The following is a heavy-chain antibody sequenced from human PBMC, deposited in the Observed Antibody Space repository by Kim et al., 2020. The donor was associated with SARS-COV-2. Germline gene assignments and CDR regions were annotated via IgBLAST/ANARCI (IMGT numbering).Heavy chain of an antibody. CDR2: ISDSDDIT. D-gene: IGHD3-3*01. CDR1: GFTVSSYR. Sequence: GGSLRLSCVASGFTVSSYRMNWVRQAPGKGLEWVSHISDSDDITTYADSVKGRLTISRDNARNSLYLQMNSLRDEDTAVYYCARDGGDTSGYRWWFACWRQGTLVCVSS. CDR3: ARDGGDTSGYRWWFAC. V-gene: IGHV3-48*02. J-gene: IGHJ4*02.